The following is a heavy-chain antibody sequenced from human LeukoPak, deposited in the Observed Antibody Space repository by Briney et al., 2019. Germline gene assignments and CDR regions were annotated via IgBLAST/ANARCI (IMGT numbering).Heavy chain of an antibody. CDR3: AREAPYSTSSDWFDP. CDR1: GYTFTGYY. D-gene: IGHD6-6*01. Sequence: GASVKVSCKASGYTFTGYYMHWVRQAPGQELEWMGWINPNSGGTNYAQKFQGRVTMTRDTSISTAYMDLSRLRSDDTAVYYCAREAPYSTSSDWFDPWGQGTLVTVSS. V-gene: IGHV1-2*02. J-gene: IGHJ5*02. CDR2: INPNSGGT.